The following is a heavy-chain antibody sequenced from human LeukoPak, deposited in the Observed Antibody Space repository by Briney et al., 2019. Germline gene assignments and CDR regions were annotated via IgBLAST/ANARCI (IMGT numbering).Heavy chain of an antibody. J-gene: IGHJ4*02. V-gene: IGHV3-48*01. D-gene: IGHD4-11*01. CDR3: ARDYSNYVPDY. Sequence: PGGSLRLSCAASGFTFSSYSMNWVRQAPGKGLEWVSYISSSSSTIYYADSVKARFTISRDNAKNSLYLQMNSLRAEDTAVYYCARDYSNYVPDYWGQGTLVTVSS. CDR2: ISSSSSTI. CDR1: GFTFSSYS.